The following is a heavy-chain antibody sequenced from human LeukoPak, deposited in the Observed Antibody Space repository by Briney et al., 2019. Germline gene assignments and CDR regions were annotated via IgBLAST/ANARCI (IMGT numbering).Heavy chain of an antibody. J-gene: IGHJ3*02. Sequence: SETLSLTCAVYGGSFSGYYLSWIRPPPGKGVEGIGEINHSGRTNYNPSLKSRGTISVDTSKNQFSLKLSSVTAADTAVYYCARSVVVAATPGDAFDIWGQGTMVTVSS. CDR2: INHSGRT. CDR3: ARSVVVAATPGDAFDI. V-gene: IGHV4-34*01. D-gene: IGHD2-15*01. CDR1: GGSFSGYY.